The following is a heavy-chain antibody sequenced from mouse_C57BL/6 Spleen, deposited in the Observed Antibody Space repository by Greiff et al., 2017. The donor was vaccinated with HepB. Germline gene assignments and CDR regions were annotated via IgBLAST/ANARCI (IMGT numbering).Heavy chain of an antibody. CDR3: ARRIDAY. CDR1: GYTFTSYD. CDR2: IYPRDGST. J-gene: IGHJ3*01. V-gene: IGHV1-85*01. Sequence: VQRVESGPELVKPGASVKLSCKASGYTFTSYDINWVKQRPGQGLEWIGWIYPRDGSTKYNEKFKGKATLTVDTSSSTAYMELHSLTSEDSAVYFCARRIDAYWGQGTLVTVSA.